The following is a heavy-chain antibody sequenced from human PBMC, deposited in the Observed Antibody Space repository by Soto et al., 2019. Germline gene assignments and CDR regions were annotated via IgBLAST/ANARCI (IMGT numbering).Heavy chain of an antibody. CDR1: GFTFSSYW. J-gene: IGHJ3*02. Sequence: GGSLRLSCAASGFTFSSYWMHWVRQAPGKGLVWVSCINSHASSTTYADSVRGRFTISRDNAKNTLYLQMNSLRAEDTAVYYCARVLYGDYADSIAFDIWGQGTMVTVSS. CDR2: INSHASST. CDR3: ARVLYGDYADSIAFDI. V-gene: IGHV3-74*01. D-gene: IGHD4-17*01.